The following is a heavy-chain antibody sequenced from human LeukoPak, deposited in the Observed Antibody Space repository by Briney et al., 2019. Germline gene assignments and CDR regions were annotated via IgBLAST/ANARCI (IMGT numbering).Heavy chain of an antibody. D-gene: IGHD3-3*01. CDR1: GDSVSSNSAA. CDR3: AREVLEWPGDPSFDY. CDR2: TYYRSKWYN. Sequence: SQTLSLTCAISGDSVSSNSAAWNWIRQSPSRGLERLGRTYYRSKWYNDYAVSVKSRITINPDTSKNQFSLQLNSVTPEDTAVYYCAREVLEWPGDPSFDYWGQGALVTVSS. V-gene: IGHV6-1*01. J-gene: IGHJ4*02.